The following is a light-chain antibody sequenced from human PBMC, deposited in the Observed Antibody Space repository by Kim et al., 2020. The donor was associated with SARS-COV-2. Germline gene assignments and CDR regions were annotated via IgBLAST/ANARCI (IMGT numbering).Light chain of an antibody. CDR2: QDS. CDR3: QAWDSSSHVV. Sequence: SYELTQPPSVSVSPGQTASITCSGDKLGDKYACWYQQKPGQSPVLVIYQDSKRPSGIPERFPGSNSGNTATLTISGTQAMDEADYYCQAWDSSSHVVFGGGTKLTVL. J-gene: IGLJ2*01. CDR1: KLGDKY. V-gene: IGLV3-1*01.